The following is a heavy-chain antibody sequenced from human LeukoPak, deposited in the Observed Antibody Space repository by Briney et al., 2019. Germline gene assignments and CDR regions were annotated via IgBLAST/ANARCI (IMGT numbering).Heavy chain of an antibody. CDR3: ARDVANDAFDI. J-gene: IGHJ3*02. D-gene: IGHD2-15*01. CDR2: ISAYNGNT. Sequence: ASVTVSYQASRYTFTSYGISWVRQAPPQGLEWMGWISAYNGNTNYAQKLHGRVTMTTDTSTSTAYMELRSLRSDDTAVYYCARDVANDAFDIWGQGTMVTVSS. V-gene: IGHV1-18*04. CDR1: RYTFTSYG.